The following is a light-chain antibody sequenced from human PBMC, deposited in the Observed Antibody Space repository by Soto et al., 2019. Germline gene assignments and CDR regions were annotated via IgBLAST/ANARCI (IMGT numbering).Light chain of an antibody. CDR2: DVT. V-gene: IGLV2-11*01. CDR1: SSDVGAYNY. Sequence: QSVLTQPRSVSGSPGQSVTISCTGTSSDVGAYNYVSWYQQHPGKAPKLTIYDVTKRPSGVPDRFSGSKSGNTASLTISGLQAEHEADYCCCSYAGSYSYLFGSGTKVPVL. CDR3: CSYAGSYSYL. J-gene: IGLJ1*01.